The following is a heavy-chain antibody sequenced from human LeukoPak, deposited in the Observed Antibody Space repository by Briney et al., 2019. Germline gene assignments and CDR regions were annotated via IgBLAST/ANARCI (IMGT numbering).Heavy chain of an antibody. J-gene: IGHJ6*02. CDR3: ARHDTAMATDYGMDV. V-gene: IGHV3-11*01. CDR1: GFTFSDYY. CDR2: ISSRGSTI. D-gene: IGHD5-18*01. Sequence: PGGSLRLSCAASGFTFSDYYMSWIRQAPGKGLEWVSHISSRGSTIYYADSVKGRFTISRDNAKNSLYLQMNSLRAEDTAVYYCARHDTAMATDYGMDVWGQGTTVTVSS.